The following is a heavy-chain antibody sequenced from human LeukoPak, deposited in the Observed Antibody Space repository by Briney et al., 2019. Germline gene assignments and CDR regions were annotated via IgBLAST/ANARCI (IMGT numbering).Heavy chain of an antibody. CDR2: ISGSGVST. CDR3: AKQAGPSYYYYMDV. CDR1: GFTFSSYW. V-gene: IGHV3-23*01. J-gene: IGHJ6*03. Sequence: GGSLRLSCAASGFTFSSYWMHWVRQAPGKGLEWVSAISGSGVSTYYADSVKGRFTISRDNSKNTLHLQMNSLRPEDTAVYYCAKQAGPSYYYYMDVWGKGTTVTVSS.